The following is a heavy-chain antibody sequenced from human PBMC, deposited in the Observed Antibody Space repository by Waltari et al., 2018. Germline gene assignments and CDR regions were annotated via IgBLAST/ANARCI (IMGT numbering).Heavy chain of an antibody. CDR3: ATALGDSSSASRPFDF. CDR1: GYTSSDYY. D-gene: IGHD6-19*01. Sequence: EVQLLQSGDELKEPGTTVRISCKVSGYTSSDYYIHWVQQAPGKGLRWMGLVDPEDGETIYADNFQGRVTISADTSTDTAFMELSSLRSEDTAVFYCATALGDSSSASRPFDFWGQGTMITVSS. J-gene: IGHJ3*01. CDR2: VDPEDGET. V-gene: IGHV1-69-2*01.